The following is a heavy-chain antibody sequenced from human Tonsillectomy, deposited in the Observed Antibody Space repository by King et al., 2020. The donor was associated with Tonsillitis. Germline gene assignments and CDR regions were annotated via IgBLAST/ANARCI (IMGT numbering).Heavy chain of an antibody. D-gene: IGHD3-10*01. CDR3: ARSFRDGSGSYYSGRRFDP. Sequence: QLQESGPGLVKPSETLSLTCTVSGGSISSYYWSWIRQPPGKGLEWIGYIYYSGSTNYNPSLKSRVTISVDTSKNQFSLKLSSVTAADTAVYYCARSFRDGSGSYYSGRRFDPWGQGTLVTVSS. CDR2: IYYSGST. J-gene: IGHJ5*02. V-gene: IGHV4-59*08. CDR1: GGSISSYY.